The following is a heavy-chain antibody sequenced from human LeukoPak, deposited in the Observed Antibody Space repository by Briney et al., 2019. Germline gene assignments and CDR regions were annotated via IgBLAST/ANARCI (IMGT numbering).Heavy chain of an antibody. V-gene: IGHV3-30-3*01. Sequence: GRSLRLSCAASGFTFSSYAMHWVRQAPGKGLEWVAVISYDGSNKYYADSVKGRFTISRDNSKNTLYLQMNSLRAEDTAVYYCASARTVVTLSAVDYWGQGTLVTVSS. D-gene: IGHD4-23*01. CDR2: ISYDGSNK. CDR3: ASARTVVTLSAVDY. J-gene: IGHJ4*02. CDR1: GFTFSSYA.